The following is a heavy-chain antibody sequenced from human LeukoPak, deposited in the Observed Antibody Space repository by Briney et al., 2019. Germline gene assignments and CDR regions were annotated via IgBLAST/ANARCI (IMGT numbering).Heavy chain of an antibody. Sequence: GGSLRLSCAASGFTFTSYGMNWVRQAPGKGLEWVSGISGSGSSAYYADSVKGRLTISRDNSKNILYLQMNSLRAEDTAVYYCARRSWDSSAWFDSRGQGTLVTVSS. CDR2: ISGSGSSA. J-gene: IGHJ5*01. V-gene: IGHV3-23*01. CDR1: GFTFTSYG. D-gene: IGHD6-19*01. CDR3: ARRSWDSSAWFDS.